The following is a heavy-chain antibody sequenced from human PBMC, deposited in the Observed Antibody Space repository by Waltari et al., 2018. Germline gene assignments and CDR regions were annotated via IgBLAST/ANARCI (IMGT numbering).Heavy chain of an antibody. CDR3: ARVVTGLVEDDY. CDR1: GGTFSSYA. D-gene: IGHD2-21*02. J-gene: IGHJ4*02. Sequence: QVQLVQSGAEVKKPGSSVKVSCKASGGTFSSYASSWGRQAPGQGLEWMRRIIPIFGTANYAQKFQGRVTITADKSTSTAYMELSSLRSEDTAVYYCARVVTGLVEDDYWGQGTLVTVSS. CDR2: IIPIFGTA. V-gene: IGHV1-69*08.